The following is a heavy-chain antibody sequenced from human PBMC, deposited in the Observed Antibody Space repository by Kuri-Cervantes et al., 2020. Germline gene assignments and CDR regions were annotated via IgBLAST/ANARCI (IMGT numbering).Heavy chain of an antibody. CDR3: ARDGAGVAVAGTSNWFDP. J-gene: IGHJ5*02. CDR2: IYHRGSS. CDR1: GYSISSGYY. Sequence: GSLRLSCAVSGYSISSGYYWGWIRQPPGKGLEWIGIIYHRGSSYYNPSLRSRVTASVDTSKNQFSLKLSSVTAADTAVYYCARDGAGVAVAGTSNWFDPWGQGTLVTVSS. V-gene: IGHV4-38-2*02. D-gene: IGHD6-19*01.